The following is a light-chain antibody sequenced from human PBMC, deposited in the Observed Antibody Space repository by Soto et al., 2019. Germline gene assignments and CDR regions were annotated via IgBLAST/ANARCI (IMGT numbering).Light chain of an antibody. CDR1: QNVSSSY. Sequence: EIVLTQSPGTLSLSPGERVTLSCRASQNVSSSYLAWYQQKPGQAPRLLIFGASTRATGIPDRFSGSGSGTDFTLTISRLEPEDFAVYYCQQYGSSPMYTFGQGTKLEIK. CDR3: QQYGSSPMYT. J-gene: IGKJ2*01. V-gene: IGKV3-20*01. CDR2: GAS.